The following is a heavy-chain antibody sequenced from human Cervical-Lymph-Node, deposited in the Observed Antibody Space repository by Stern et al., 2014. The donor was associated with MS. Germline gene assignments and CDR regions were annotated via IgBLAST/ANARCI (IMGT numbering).Heavy chain of an antibody. Sequence: QLEESGGGLVQPGRSLTLSCAASGFTFNDHAKHWVRQVPGMGLEWGSGISWYSASIGYADSVQGRFTISRDNGKNSLDLRMSRLRAEDTAVYYCTRDKYSGYDLGGYFDVWGQGILVTVSS. V-gene: IGHV3-9*01. J-gene: IGHJ4*02. D-gene: IGHD5-12*01. CDR1: GFTFNDHA. CDR3: TRDKYSGYDLGGYFDV. CDR2: ISWYSASI.